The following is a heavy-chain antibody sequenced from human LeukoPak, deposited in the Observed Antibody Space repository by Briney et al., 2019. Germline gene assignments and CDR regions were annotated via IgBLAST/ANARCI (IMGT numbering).Heavy chain of an antibody. CDR2: MNPNSGNT. CDR3: ARGYFDWLLSYTDAFDI. J-gene: IGHJ3*02. V-gene: IGHV1-8*02. CDR1: GYTFTSYD. D-gene: IGHD3-9*01. Sequence: GASVKVSCKASGYTFTSYDINWVRQATGQGLEWMGWMNPNSGNTGYAQKFQGRVTVTRNTSISTAYMELSSLRSEDTAVYYCARGYFDWLLSYTDAFDIWGQGTMVTVSS.